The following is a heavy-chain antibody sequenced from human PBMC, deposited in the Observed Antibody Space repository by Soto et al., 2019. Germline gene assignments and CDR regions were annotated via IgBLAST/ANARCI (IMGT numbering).Heavy chain of an antibody. Sequence: SLKISCKGSGYSSTSYWISWVRQMPGKGLEWMGRIDPSDSYTNYSPSFQGHVTVSADKSISTAYLQWSSLKASDTAMYYCARHVGGLLCFGDIYWFDPWGQGTLVTVSS. V-gene: IGHV5-10-1*01. CDR2: IDPSDSYT. CDR3: ARHVGGLLCFGDIYWFDP. J-gene: IGHJ5*02. CDR1: GYSSTSYW. D-gene: IGHD3-10*01.